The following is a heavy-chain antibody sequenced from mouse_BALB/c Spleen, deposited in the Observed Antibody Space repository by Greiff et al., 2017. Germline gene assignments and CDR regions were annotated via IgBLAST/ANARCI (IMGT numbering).Heavy chain of an antibody. CDR2: ISSGGST. CDR3: ARGDYYGYYFDY. CDR1: GFTFSSYA. Sequence: EVQGVESGGGLVKPGGSLKLSCAASGFTFSSYAMSWVRQTPEKRLEWVASISSGGSTYYPDSVKGRFTISRDNARNILYLQMSSLRSEDTAMYYCARGDYYGYYFDYWGQGTTLTVSS. V-gene: IGHV5-6-5*01. D-gene: IGHD1-2*01. J-gene: IGHJ2*01.